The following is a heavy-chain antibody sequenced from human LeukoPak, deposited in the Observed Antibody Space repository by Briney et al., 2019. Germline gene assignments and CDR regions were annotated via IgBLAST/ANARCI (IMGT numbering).Heavy chain of an antibody. J-gene: IGHJ4*02. D-gene: IGHD3-22*01. CDR2: IIPILGIA. CDR1: GGTFSSYA. V-gene: IGHV1-69*04. Sequence: SVKVSCKASGGTFSSYAISWVRQAPGQGLEWMGRIIPILGIANYAQKFQGRVTITADKSTSTAYMELSSLRSEDTAVYYCARAQDSSGYYRGPLGYWGQGTLVTVSS. CDR3: ARAQDSSGYYRGPLGY.